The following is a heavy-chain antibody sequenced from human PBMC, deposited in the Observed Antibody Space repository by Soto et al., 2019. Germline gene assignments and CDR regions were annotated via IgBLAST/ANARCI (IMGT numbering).Heavy chain of an antibody. D-gene: IGHD6-13*01. V-gene: IGHV1-2*04. CDR3: ARDFIGIAAAGYYYYGMDV. CDR1: GYTFTGYY. Sequence: ASVKVSCKASGYTFTGYYMHWVRQAPGQGLEWMGWINPNSGGTNYAQKFQGWVTMTRDTSISTAYMELSRLRSDDTAVYYCARDFIGIAAAGYYYYGMDVWGQGTTVTVSS. J-gene: IGHJ6*02. CDR2: INPNSGGT.